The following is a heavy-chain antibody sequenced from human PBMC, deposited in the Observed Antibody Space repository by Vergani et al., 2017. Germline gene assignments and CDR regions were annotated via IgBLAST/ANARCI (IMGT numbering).Heavy chain of an antibody. CDR2: ITGSGGGT. CDR1: GFTFSNYG. D-gene: IGHD1-26*01. J-gene: IGHJ4*02. CDR3: AKDQVGAGDYFDY. Sequence: EVQLLESGGGLVPPGGSLRLSCAASGFTFSNYGMSWVRQAPGKGLEWVSVITGSGGGTYYADSVKGRFTISRDNSKNTLYLQMTSLGAEDTAVYYCAKDQVGAGDYFDYWGQGTLVTVAS. V-gene: IGHV3-23*01.